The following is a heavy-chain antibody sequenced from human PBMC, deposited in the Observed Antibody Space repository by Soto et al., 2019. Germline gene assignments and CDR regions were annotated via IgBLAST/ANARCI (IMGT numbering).Heavy chain of an antibody. CDR3: ARRVIDSSRAFDI. V-gene: IGHV3-23*01. J-gene: IGHJ3*02. Sequence: GGSLRLSCAASGFAFSSHPMSWVRQAPEKGLEWVAGISDGGDLTYNADSVRGRFTISRDNSRNTLYLQMNSLRAEDTAVYYCARRVIDSSRAFDIWGQGTMVTVSS. CDR1: GFAFSSHP. D-gene: IGHD3-10*01. CDR2: ISDGGDLT.